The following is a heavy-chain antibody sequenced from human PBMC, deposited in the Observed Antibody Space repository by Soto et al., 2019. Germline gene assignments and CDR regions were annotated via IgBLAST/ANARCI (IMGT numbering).Heavy chain of an antibody. D-gene: IGHD6-19*01. Sequence: QVQLVQSGAEVKKPGSSVKVSCKASGGTFNSYALTWVRQAPGHGLEWMGGIIPIFRSTNYAQKFQGRVTITANRSTSTAYMELSSLRSDHTAEYYCPRVLHPPSGSGWRNLCWYFDLWGRGTLVTVSS. J-gene: IGHJ2*01. CDR2: IIPIFRST. V-gene: IGHV1-69*06. CDR1: GGTFNSYA. CDR3: PRVLHPPSGSGWRNLCWYFDL.